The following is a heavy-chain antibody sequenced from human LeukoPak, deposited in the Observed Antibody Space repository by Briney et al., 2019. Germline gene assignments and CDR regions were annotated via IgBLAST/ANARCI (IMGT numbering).Heavy chain of an antibody. D-gene: IGHD3-9*01. CDR1: GGSFSSGSYY. CDR3: ARDRENYDILTGYYRWYFDY. J-gene: IGHJ4*02. CDR2: IYYSGST. Sequence: SETLSLTCTVSGGSFSSGSYYWSWIRQPPGKGLERIGYIYYSGSTNYNPSLKSRVTISVDTSKNQFSLKLSSVTAADTAVYYCARDRENYDILTGYYRWYFDYWGQGTLVTVSS. V-gene: IGHV4-61*01.